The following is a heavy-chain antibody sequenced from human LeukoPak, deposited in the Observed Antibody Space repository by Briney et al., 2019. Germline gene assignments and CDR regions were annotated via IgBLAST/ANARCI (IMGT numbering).Heavy chain of an antibody. CDR2: IKSDGKT. CDR1: GFTFSSYW. D-gene: IGHD3-3*01. V-gene: IGHV3-74*01. Sequence: GGSLRLSCAASGFTFSSYWMHWVRQAPGKGLVWVSRIKSDGKTNYADSVKGRFTISRDNAKNTLYLQMNSLRAEDTAVYYCARGDYDFWSGPTHYDYWGQGILVTVSS. CDR3: ARGDYDFWSGPTHYDY. J-gene: IGHJ4*02.